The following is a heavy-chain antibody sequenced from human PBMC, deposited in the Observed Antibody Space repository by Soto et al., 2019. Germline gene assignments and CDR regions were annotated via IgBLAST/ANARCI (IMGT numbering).Heavy chain of an antibody. D-gene: IGHD2-15*01. CDR1: RDSLTIYA. Sequence: ASVKIACKSSRDSLTIYAMHGVLQAPGQRLEWMGWINAGNGNTKYSQKFQGRVTITRDTSASTAYMELSSLRSEDTAVYYCARGPGGPDGPGDYWGQGTLVTVSS. J-gene: IGHJ4*02. V-gene: IGHV1-3*01. CDR2: INAGNGNT. CDR3: ARGPGGPDGPGDY.